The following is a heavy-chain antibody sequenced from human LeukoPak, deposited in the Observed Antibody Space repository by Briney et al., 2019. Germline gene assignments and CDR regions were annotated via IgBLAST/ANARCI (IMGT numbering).Heavy chain of an antibody. CDR1: RFTFSSYA. V-gene: IGHV3-23*01. CDR3: AKGNGGNSGEYFYYGMDV. Sequence: GGSLRLSCAASRFTFSSYAMTWVRQAPGKGLEWVSAISGSGGNTYYADSVKGRITISRDNSKNTLYLQLTSLRAEDTAVYYCAKGNGGNSGEYFYYGMDVWGQGTTVTVSS. J-gene: IGHJ6*02. CDR2: ISGSGGNT. D-gene: IGHD4-23*01.